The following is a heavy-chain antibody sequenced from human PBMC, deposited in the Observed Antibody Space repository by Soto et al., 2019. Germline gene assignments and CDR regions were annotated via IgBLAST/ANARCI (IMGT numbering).Heavy chain of an antibody. CDR3: AAYPWLVGEYNWFDP. J-gene: IGHJ5*02. CDR1: GFTFSSNA. CDR2: ISGSGGRT. Sequence: PGGSLRLSCAASGFTFSSNAMSWARQAPGKGLEWVSGISGSGGRTYYADSVKGRFTISRDNSKNTLYLQMNNLRAEDTAVYYCAAYPWLVGEYNWFDPWGQGTLVTVCS. V-gene: IGHV3-23*01. D-gene: IGHD6-19*01.